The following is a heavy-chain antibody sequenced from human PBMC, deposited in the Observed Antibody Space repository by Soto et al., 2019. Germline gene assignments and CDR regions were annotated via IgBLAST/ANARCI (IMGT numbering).Heavy chain of an antibody. J-gene: IGHJ5*02. CDR3: AIDPFGGGDSEWFDP. V-gene: IGHV3-21*01. CDR1: GFTFSRSA. Sequence: EVQLVESGGGLVKPGGSLRLSCVASGFTFSRSAMNWVRQAPGKGLEWVSCISGSSSSIYYADSVQGRFTISRDNAKNSLYLQMNSLRAEDTAVYYCAIDPFGGGDSEWFDPWGQGTLVTVSS. D-gene: IGHD2-21*02. CDR2: ISGSSSSI.